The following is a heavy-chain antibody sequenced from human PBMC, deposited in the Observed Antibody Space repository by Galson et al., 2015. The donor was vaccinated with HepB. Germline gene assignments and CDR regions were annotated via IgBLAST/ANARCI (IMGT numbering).Heavy chain of an antibody. Sequence: SVKVSCTASGYTFTGYYMHWVRQAPGQGLEWMGWINPNSGGTNYAQKFQGRVTMTRDTSISTAYMELSRLRSDDTAVYYCASAYERNSASFDYWGQGTLVTVSS. CDR3: ASAYERNSASFDY. J-gene: IGHJ4*02. CDR1: GYTFTGYY. CDR2: INPNSGGT. V-gene: IGHV1-2*02. D-gene: IGHD2-21*01.